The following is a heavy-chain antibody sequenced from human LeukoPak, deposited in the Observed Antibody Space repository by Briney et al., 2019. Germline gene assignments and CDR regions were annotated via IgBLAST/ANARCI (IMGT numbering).Heavy chain of an antibody. V-gene: IGHV1-8*01. Sequence: ASVKVSCKASGYTFTSYDVNWVRQATGQGLEWMGWVNPNSGHTGYAQKFQGRITLTTNTSVSTAYMELSSLRSEDTAIYYCARGAPGSYCSGGSCPYFDYWGQGTLVSVSS. CDR2: VNPNSGHT. J-gene: IGHJ4*02. CDR3: ARGAPGSYCSGGSCPYFDY. D-gene: IGHD2-15*01. CDR1: GYTFTSYD.